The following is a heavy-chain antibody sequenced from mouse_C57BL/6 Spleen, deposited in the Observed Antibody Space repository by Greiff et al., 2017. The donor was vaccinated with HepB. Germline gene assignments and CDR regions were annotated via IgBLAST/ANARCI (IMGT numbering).Heavy chain of an antibody. D-gene: IGHD3-3*01. Sequence: QVQLQQSGAELARPGASVKMSCKASGYTFTSYTMHWVKQRPGQGLEWIGYINPSSGSTKYNQKFKDKATLTADKSSSTAYMQLSSLTSEDSAVYYCARGTRGFAYWGQGTLVTVSA. CDR1: GYTFTSYT. J-gene: IGHJ3*01. CDR3: ARGTRGFAY. CDR2: INPSSGST. V-gene: IGHV1-4*01.